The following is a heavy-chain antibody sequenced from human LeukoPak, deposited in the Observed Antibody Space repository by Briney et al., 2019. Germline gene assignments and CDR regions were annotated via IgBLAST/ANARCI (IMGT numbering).Heavy chain of an antibody. CDR2: INHSGST. V-gene: IGHV4-34*01. D-gene: IGHD1-26*01. CDR1: GGSFSGYY. Sequence: SETLSLTCAVYGGSFSGYYWSWIRQPPGKGLEWIGEINHSGSTNYNPSLKSRVTVSVDTSKNQFSLKLSSVTAADTAVYYCARQEGGIVGPYWGQGTLVTVSS. CDR3: ARQEGGIVGPY. J-gene: IGHJ4*02.